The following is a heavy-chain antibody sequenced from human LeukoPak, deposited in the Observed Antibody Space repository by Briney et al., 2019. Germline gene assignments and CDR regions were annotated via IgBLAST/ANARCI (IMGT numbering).Heavy chain of an antibody. V-gene: IGHV3-23*01. CDR1: GFSFNTYA. CDR2: ISNTGGST. D-gene: IGHD6-13*01. Sequence: PGGSLRLSCAASGFSFNTYAMSWVRQAPGKGLEWVSAISNTGGSTYYADSVKGRFTISRDKSKNTLSLQMNSLRAEDTAVYYCAKGGAAVDYWGQGTLVTVSS. CDR3: AKGGAAVDY. J-gene: IGHJ4*02.